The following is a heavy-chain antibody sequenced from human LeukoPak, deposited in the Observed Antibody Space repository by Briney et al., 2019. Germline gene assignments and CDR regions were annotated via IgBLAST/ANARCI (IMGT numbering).Heavy chain of an antibody. CDR3: ARELPGDV. CDR2: INAGNGNT. J-gene: IGHJ6*04. V-gene: IGHV1-3*01. CDR1: GYTFTSYA. Sequence: ASVKVSCKASGYTFTSYAMHWVRQAPGQRLEWMGWINAGNGNTKYPQKFQGRVTITRDTSASTAYMELSSLRSEDTAVYYCARELPGDVWGKGTTVTVSS.